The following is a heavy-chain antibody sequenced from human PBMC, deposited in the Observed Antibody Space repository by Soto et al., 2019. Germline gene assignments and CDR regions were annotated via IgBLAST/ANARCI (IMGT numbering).Heavy chain of an antibody. CDR1: GGTFSSYA. Sequence: QVQLVQSGAEVKKPGSSVKVSCKASGGTFSSYAISWVRQAPGQGLEWMGGIIPIFGTANYAQKFQGRVTINADAATSTAYMELSSLRSEDTAVYDCARDPSGSPGWFDPWCQGTMVTVSS. V-gene: IGHV1-69*12. D-gene: IGHD1-26*01. CDR2: IIPIFGTA. CDR3: ARDPSGSPGWFDP. J-gene: IGHJ5*02.